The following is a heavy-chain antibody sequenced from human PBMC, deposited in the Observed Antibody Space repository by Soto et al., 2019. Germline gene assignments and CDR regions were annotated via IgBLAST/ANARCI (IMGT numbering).Heavy chain of an antibody. CDR3: ASDWVNDFLDY. Sequence: QVQLVESGGGVVQPGRSLRLSCAASGFTFSSYAMHWVRQAPGKGLEWVAVISYDGSNKYYADSVEGRFTISRDNSKNTLYLQMNSLRSEDTAVYYCASDWVNDFLDYWGQGTLVTVSS. CDR1: GFTFSSYA. CDR2: ISYDGSNK. V-gene: IGHV3-30-3*01. J-gene: IGHJ4*02. D-gene: IGHD3-3*01.